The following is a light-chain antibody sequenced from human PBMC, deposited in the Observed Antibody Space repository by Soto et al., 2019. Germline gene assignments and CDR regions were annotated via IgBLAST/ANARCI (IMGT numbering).Light chain of an antibody. V-gene: IGKV3-20*01. CDR2: STS. Sequence: EIVLTQSPGTQSLSPGERGTLSCRASQRFGSSNLAWYQQKPGQAPRLLIYSTSSRATGIPDRFSGSGSGTDFTLTISRLEPEDFAVYYCQQYGNSPWTFGQGTKVEIK. CDR3: QQYGNSPWT. J-gene: IGKJ1*01. CDR1: QRFGSSN.